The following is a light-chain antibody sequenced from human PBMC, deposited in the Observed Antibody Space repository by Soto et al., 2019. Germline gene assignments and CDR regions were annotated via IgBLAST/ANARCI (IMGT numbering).Light chain of an antibody. V-gene: IGKV3-20*01. J-gene: IGKJ4*01. CDR3: QLYDNSAALT. Sequence: EIVLTQSPGTLSLSPGESATLFCRASQTVSSSCLAWYQQKPGQAPRLLIYGVSSRATGIPDRFSGSGSGTDFTLTISRLQPEDFAVYYCQLYDNSAALTFGGGTKVDIK. CDR1: QTVSSSC. CDR2: GVS.